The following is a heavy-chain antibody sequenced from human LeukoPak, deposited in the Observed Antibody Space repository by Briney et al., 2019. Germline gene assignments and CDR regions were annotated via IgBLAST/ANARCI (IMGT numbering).Heavy chain of an antibody. V-gene: IGHV3-21*01. J-gene: IGHJ4*02. CDR1: GFTFSNSA. CDR3: ARDPLRYLRVGHYDY. D-gene: IGHD3-9*01. Sequence: GGSLRLSCAASGFTFSNSAMNWVRQVPGKGLEWVSSIDYDSSHIYYAASVRGRFTISRDNARNSVYLQMNSLRAEDTAVYYCARDPLRYLRVGHYDYWGQGTLVAVSS. CDR2: IDYDSSHI.